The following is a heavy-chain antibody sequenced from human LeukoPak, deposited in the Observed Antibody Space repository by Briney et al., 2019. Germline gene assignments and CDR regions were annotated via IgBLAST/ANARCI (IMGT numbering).Heavy chain of an antibody. V-gene: IGHV3-7*03. CDR1: GFTFSSYW. Sequence: GGSLRLSCAASGFTFSSYWMSWVRQAPGKGLEWVANIKQDGSEKYYVDSVKGRFTISRDNAGNSLYLQMNSLRPEDTALYYCAKALGSTVTTRTYFDYWGQGTLVTVSS. CDR2: IKQDGSEK. CDR3: AKALGSTVTTRTYFDY. J-gene: IGHJ4*02. D-gene: IGHD4-17*01.